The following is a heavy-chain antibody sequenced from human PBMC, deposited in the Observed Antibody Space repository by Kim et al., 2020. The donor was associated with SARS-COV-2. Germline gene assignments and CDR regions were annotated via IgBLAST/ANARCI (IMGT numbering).Heavy chain of an antibody. Sequence: SETLSLTCTVSGYSISSGYYWGWIRQPPGKGLEWIGSIYHSGSTYYNPSLKSRVTISVDTSKNQFSLKLSSVTAADTAVYYCARDCDSSGSNDFDYWGQGTLVTVSS. J-gene: IGHJ4*02. CDR1: GYSISSGYY. V-gene: IGHV4-38-2*02. CDR3: ARDCDSSGSNDFDY. CDR2: IYHSGST. D-gene: IGHD6-19*01.